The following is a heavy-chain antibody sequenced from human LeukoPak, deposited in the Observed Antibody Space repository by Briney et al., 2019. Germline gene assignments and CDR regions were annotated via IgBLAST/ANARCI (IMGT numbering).Heavy chain of an antibody. CDR2: ISAYNGNT. J-gene: IGHJ4*02. V-gene: IGHV1-18*01. Sequence: ASVKVSCKASGYTFTSYGISWVRQAPGQGLEWMGWISAYNGNTNYARKLQGRVTMTTDTSTSTAYMELRSLRSDDTAVYYCARDLPPLGVVIIWGQGTLVTVSS. D-gene: IGHD3-3*01. CDR3: ARDLPPLGVVII. CDR1: GYTFTSYG.